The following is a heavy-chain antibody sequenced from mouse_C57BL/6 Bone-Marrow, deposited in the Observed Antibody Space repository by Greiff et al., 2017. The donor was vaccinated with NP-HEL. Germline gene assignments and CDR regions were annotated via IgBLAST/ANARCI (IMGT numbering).Heavy chain of an antibody. V-gene: IGHV1-64*01. D-gene: IGHD1-1*01. CDR2: IHPNSGST. CDR1: GYTFTSYW. CDR3: ARITTVVPYAMDY. J-gene: IGHJ4*01. Sequence: QVQLQQSGAELVKPGASVKLSCKASGYTFTSYWMHWVKQRPGQGLEWIGMIHPNSGSTNYNEKFKSKATLTVDKSSSTAYMQLSSLTSEDSAVYYCARITTVVPYAMDYWGQGTSVTVSS.